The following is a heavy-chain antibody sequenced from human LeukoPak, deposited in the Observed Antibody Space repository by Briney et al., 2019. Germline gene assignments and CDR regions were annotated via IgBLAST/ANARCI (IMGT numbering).Heavy chain of an antibody. CDR1: GYTFTSYY. J-gene: IGHJ4*02. CDR2: INPSGGST. D-gene: IGHD3-3*01. CDR3: ARAPSRRFLEWLPFDY. V-gene: IGHV1-46*03. Sequence: ASVKVSCKASGYTFTSYYMHWVRQAPGQGLEWMGIINPSGGSTSYAQKFQGRVTMTRDTSTSTAYMELSSLRSEDTAVYYCARAPSRRFLEWLPFDYWGQGTLVTVSS.